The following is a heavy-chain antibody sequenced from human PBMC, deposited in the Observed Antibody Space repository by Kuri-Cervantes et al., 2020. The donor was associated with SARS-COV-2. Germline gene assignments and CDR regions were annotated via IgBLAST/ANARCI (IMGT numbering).Heavy chain of an antibody. CDR2: ISGSGGST. CDR3: ARITLYGDYFDY. Sequence: GESLKISCAASGFTFSSYAMSWVRQAPGEGLEWVSAISGSGGSTYYADSVKGRFTISRDNSKSTLYLQMNSLRAEDTALYYCARITLYGDYFDYWGQGTLVTVSS. V-gene: IGHV3-23*01. CDR1: GFTFSSYA. D-gene: IGHD4-17*01. J-gene: IGHJ4*02.